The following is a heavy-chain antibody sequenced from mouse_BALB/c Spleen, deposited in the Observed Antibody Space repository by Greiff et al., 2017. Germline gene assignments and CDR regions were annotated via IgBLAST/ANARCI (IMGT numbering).Heavy chain of an antibody. D-gene: IGHD1-1*01. Sequence: EVKLEESGPGLVKPSQSLSLTCSVTGYSITSGYYWNWIRQFPGNKLEWMGYISYDGSNNYNSSLKNRISITRDTSKNQFFLKLNSVTTEDTATYYCARGATVPYWYFDVWGAGTTVTVSS. J-gene: IGHJ1*01. CDR1: GYSITSGYY. CDR3: ARGATVPYWYFDV. V-gene: IGHV3-6*02. CDR2: ISYDGSN.